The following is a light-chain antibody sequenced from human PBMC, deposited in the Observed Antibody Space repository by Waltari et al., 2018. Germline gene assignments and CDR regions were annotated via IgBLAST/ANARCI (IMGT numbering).Light chain of an antibody. J-gene: IGKJ2*01. CDR2: LGS. CDR3: MQALMTPNT. Sequence: EIVMTQSPLSLPVTPGDPASISCRSSQSLLHANGKNYVDWYVLKPGQSPRLLISLGSNRASGVPDRFIGIGSDTDFTLRISRVEAEDFGVYYCMQALMTPNTFGQGTKLEI. CDR1: QSLLHANGKNY. V-gene: IGKV2-28*01.